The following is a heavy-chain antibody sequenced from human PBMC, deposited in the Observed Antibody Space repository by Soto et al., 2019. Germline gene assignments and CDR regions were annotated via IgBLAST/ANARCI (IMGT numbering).Heavy chain of an antibody. CDR1: GYTFTGYA. CDR3: PRTPHSALVTGYARGTYNCFDP. Sequence: ASLKVSCKASGYTFTGYAMHWVRQAPGQRREWMGWINAGNGNTKYSQKFQGRGTITRDTSASTADMELSSLRSEDTDVYYPPRTPHSALVTGYARGTYNCFDPWGQGPLVTGSS. CDR2: INAGNGNT. V-gene: IGHV1-3*01. D-gene: IGHD3-9*01. J-gene: IGHJ5*02.